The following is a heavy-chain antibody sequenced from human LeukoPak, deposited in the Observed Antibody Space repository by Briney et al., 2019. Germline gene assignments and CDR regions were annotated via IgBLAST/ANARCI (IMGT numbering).Heavy chain of an antibody. Sequence: GGSLRISCAASGFTVSSNYMSWVRQAPGKGLEWVSVIYSGGSTYYADSVKGRFTISRDNSKNTLYLQMNSLRAEDTAAYYCARYSGPDYYYYGMDVWGQGTTVTVSS. CDR3: ARYSGPDYYYYGMDV. CDR1: GFTVSSNY. J-gene: IGHJ6*02. V-gene: IGHV3-53*01. D-gene: IGHD3-10*01. CDR2: IYSGGST.